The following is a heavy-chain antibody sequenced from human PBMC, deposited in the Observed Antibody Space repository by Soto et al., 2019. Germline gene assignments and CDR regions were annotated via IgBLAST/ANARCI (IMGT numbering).Heavy chain of an antibody. CDR2: INPNSGGT. CDR1: GYTFTGYY. D-gene: IGHD2-21*02. V-gene: IGHV1-2*04. CDR3: ARDSEDLTHCGGDCYSGYYFDY. Sequence: ASVKVSCKASGYTFTGYYMHWVRQAPGQGLEWMGWINPNSGGTNYAQKFQGWVTMTRDTSISTAYMELSRLRSDDTAVYYCARDSEDLTHCGGDCYSGYYFDYWGQGTLVTVS. J-gene: IGHJ4*02.